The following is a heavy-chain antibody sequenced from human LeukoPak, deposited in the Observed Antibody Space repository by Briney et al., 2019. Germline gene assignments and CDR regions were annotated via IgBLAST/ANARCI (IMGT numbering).Heavy chain of an antibody. J-gene: IGHJ3*02. D-gene: IGHD1-26*01. CDR1: GYSFTSYW. CDR2: IYPGDSDT. V-gene: IGHV5-51*01. CDR3: ARVRGGSYKNDAFDI. Sequence: GESLQISCKGSGYSFTSYWIGWVRQMPGKGLEWMGIIYPGDSDTGYSPSFQGQVTISADKSISTAYLQWSSLKASDTAMYYCARVRGGSYKNDAFDIWGQGTMVTVSS.